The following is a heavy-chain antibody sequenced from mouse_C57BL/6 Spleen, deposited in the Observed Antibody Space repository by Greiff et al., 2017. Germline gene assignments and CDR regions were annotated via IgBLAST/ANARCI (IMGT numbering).Heavy chain of an antibody. D-gene: IGHD2-4*01. V-gene: IGHV5-16*01. J-gene: IGHJ2*01. CDR3: ARVDYPYYFDY. CDR1: GFTFSDYY. CDR2: INYDGSST. Sequence: EVKVVESEGGLVQPGSSMKLSCTASGFTFSDYYMAWVRQVPEKGLEWVANINYDGSSTYYLDSLKSRFIISRDNAKNILYLQMSSLKSEDTATYYCARVDYPYYFDYWGQGTTLTVSS.